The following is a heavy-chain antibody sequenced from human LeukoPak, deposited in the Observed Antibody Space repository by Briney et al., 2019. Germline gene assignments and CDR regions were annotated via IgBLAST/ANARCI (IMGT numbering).Heavy chain of an antibody. V-gene: IGHV1-69*06. CDR2: IIPIFGTA. J-gene: IGHJ3*02. Sequence: ASVKVSCKASGGTFSSYAISWVRQAPGQGLEWMGGIIPIFGTANYAQKFQGRVTITADKSASTAYMELSSLRSEDTAVYYCARGWGLLSGAFDIWGQGTMVTVSS. CDR3: ARGWGLLSGAFDI. CDR1: GGTFSSYA. D-gene: IGHD3-10*01.